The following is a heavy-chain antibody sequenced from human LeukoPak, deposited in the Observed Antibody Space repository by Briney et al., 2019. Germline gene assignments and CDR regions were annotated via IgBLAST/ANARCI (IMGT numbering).Heavy chain of an antibody. D-gene: IGHD3-3*01. J-gene: IGHJ4*02. CDR1: GFTFDDYA. CDR3: AKDRSSGTFDY. V-gene: IGHV3-9*01. CDR2: ISWNSGSI. Sequence: GGSLRLSCAASGFTFDDYAMHWVRQAPGKGLEWVLGISWNSGSIGYADSVKGRFTISRDNAKNSLYLQMNSLRAEDTALYYCAKDRSSGTFDYWGQGTLVTVSS.